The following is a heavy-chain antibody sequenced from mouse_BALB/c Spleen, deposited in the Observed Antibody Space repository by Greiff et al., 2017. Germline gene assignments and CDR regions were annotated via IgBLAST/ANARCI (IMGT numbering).Heavy chain of an antibody. Sequence: EVQLQESGGGLVKPGGSLKLSCAASGFTFSSYAMSWVRQTPEKRLEWVASISSGGSTYYPDSVKGRFTISRDNARNILYLQMSSLRSEDTAMYYCARGEVDYWGQGTTLTVSS. J-gene: IGHJ2*01. CDR2: ISSGGST. CDR1: GFTFSSYA. CDR3: ARGEVDY. V-gene: IGHV5-6-5*01.